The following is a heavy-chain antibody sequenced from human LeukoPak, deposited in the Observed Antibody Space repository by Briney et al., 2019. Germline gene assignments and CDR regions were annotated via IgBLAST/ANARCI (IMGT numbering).Heavy chain of an antibody. V-gene: IGHV4-31*03. J-gene: IGHJ5*02. CDR2: IYYSGST. CDR1: GGSISSGGYY. Sequence: SETLSLTCTVSGGSISSGGYYWSWIRQHPGKGLEWIGYIYYSGSTYYNPSLKSRVTISVDTSKNQFSLKLSSVTAADTAVYYCAREELGYCSGGSCKRFDPWGQGTLVTVSS. CDR3: AREELGYCSGGSCKRFDP. D-gene: IGHD2-15*01.